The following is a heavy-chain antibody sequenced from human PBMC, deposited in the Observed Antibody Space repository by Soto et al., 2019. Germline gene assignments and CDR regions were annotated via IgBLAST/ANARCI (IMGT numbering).Heavy chain of an antibody. CDR1: GFTFSDYY. CDR3: ATRGYSGYDDY. J-gene: IGHJ4*02. D-gene: IGHD5-12*01. Sequence: GGSLRLSCAASGFTFSDYYMSWIRQAPGKGLEWVSYISSSSSYTNYADSVKGRFTISRDNAKNSLYLQMNSLRAEDTAVYYCATRGYSGYDDYWGQGTLVTVSS. CDR2: ISSSSSYT. V-gene: IGHV3-11*03.